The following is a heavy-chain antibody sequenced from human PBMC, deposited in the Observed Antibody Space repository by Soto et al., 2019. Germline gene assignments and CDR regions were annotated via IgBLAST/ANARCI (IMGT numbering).Heavy chain of an antibody. CDR1: GGTFSSYA. CDR2: IIPIFGTA. V-gene: IGHV1-69*12. D-gene: IGHD2-2*01. Sequence: QVQLVQSGAEVKKPGSSVKVSCKASGGTFSSYAISWVRQAPGQGLEWMGGIIPIFGTATYAQKFQGRVTITADESTITAFMELSSLRSEDTAVYFCARHVPTAGYYYGMDVWGQGTTGTVSS. J-gene: IGHJ6*02. CDR3: ARHVPTAGYYYGMDV.